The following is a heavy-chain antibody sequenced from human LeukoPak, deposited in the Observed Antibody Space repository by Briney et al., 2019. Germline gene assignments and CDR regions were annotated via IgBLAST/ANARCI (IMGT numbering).Heavy chain of an antibody. D-gene: IGHD6-6*01. CDR1: GFTFSSYS. CDR3: ARLGSSGYYYYYMDV. Sequence: PGGSLRLSCAASGFTFSSYSMNWVRQAPGKGLEGVSYISSSSSTIYYADSVKGRFTISRDNAKNSLYLQMNSLRAEDTAVYYCARLGSSGYYYYYMDVWGKGTTVTVSS. J-gene: IGHJ6*03. CDR2: ISSSSSTI. V-gene: IGHV3-48*01.